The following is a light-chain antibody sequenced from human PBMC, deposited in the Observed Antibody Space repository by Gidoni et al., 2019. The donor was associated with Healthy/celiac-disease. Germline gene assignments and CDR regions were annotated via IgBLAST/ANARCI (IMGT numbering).Light chain of an antibody. CDR3: QQYYSGYT. CDR2: WAS. J-gene: IGKJ2*01. CDR1: QSVLYSSNNKNY. Sequence: DIVMTQSPDSLAVSLGERATIHCKSSQSVLYSSNNKNYVAWYQQKPGQSPKLLIYWASTRESGVPDRFSGSVSGTDFTLTISSLQAEDVAVYYCQQYYSGYTFGQGTKLEIK. V-gene: IGKV4-1*01.